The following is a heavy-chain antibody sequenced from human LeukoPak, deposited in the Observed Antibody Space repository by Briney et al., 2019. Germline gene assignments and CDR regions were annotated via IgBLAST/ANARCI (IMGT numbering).Heavy chain of an antibody. V-gene: IGHV3-7*01. CDR1: GFTFSSYS. CDR3: ARDIPRGSTHLDY. D-gene: IGHD1-26*01. Sequence: GGSLRLSCAASGFTFSSYSMNWVRQAPGKGLEWVASIEDDGSQKNYGDSVKGRFTISRDNAGNSLYLQMNILRVEDTAVYYCARDIPRGSTHLDYWGQGTLVTVSA. J-gene: IGHJ4*02. CDR2: IEDDGSQK.